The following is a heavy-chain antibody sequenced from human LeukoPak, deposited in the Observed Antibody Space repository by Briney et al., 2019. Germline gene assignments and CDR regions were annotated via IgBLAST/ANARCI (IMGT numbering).Heavy chain of an antibody. CDR3: ARVVTSNYYYYYYMDV. CDR1: GGSISSYY. D-gene: IGHD5-18*01. Sequence: PSESLSLTCTVSGGSISSYYWSWIRQPPGKGLEWIGYIYYSGSTNYNPSLKSRVTISVDTSKNQFSLRLGSVTAADTAVYYCARVVTSNYYYYYYMDVWGKGTTVTVSS. V-gene: IGHV4-59*01. J-gene: IGHJ6*03. CDR2: IYYSGST.